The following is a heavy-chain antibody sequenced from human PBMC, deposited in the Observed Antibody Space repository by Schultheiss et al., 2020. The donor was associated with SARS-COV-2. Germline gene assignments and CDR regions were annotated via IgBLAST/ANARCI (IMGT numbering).Heavy chain of an antibody. Sequence: LRLSCTVSGGSISSGDYYWSWIRQPPGKGLEWIGYIYYSGSTYYNPSLKSRVTISVDTSKNQFSLKLSSVTAADTAVYYCARHFGSYRETFDYWGQGTLVTVSS. CDR1: GGSISSGDYY. CDR2: IYYSGST. D-gene: IGHD1-26*01. V-gene: IGHV4-30-4*01. CDR3: ARHFGSYRETFDY. J-gene: IGHJ4*02.